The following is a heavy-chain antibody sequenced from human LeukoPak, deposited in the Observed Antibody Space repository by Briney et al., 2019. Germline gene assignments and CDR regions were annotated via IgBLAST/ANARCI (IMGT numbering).Heavy chain of an antibody. CDR1: GFTFSSYA. D-gene: IGHD1-26*01. CDR3: AKDRTGSGSSPRFDP. V-gene: IGHV3-23*01. Sequence: GGSLRLSCAASGFTFSSYAMNWVRQAPGKGLEWVSTISGSGGSTYYADSVKGRFTISRDNSKNTLYLQMNSLRAEDTAVYYCAKDRTGSGSSPRFDPWGQGTLVTVAS. CDR2: ISGSGGST. J-gene: IGHJ5*02.